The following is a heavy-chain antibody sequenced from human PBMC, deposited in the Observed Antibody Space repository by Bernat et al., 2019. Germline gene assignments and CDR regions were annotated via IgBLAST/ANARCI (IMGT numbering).Heavy chain of an antibody. J-gene: IGHJ4*02. CDR1: GFTFSSHA. D-gene: IGHD2-15*01. V-gene: IGHV3-23*01. CDR2: SSESGDRT. Sequence: EVRLLESGGGLVQPGGSLRLSCAASGFTFSSHAMNWVRQGPGKELEWVSRSSESGDRTDYADSVEGRFTISRDNSKNTLYLQLNSLRAEDTAVYYCAKEECSGGACYATDYWGQGTLVTVSS. CDR3: AKEECSGGACYATDY.